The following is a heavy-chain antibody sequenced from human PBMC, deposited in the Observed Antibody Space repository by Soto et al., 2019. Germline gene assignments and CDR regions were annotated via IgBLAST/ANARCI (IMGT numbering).Heavy chain of an antibody. D-gene: IGHD3-9*01. Sequence: SETLSLTCVVYGGSFSGYYWSWVRQPPGKGLEWIGEVKYSGATNYNPSLKSRVTISTDASKNQFSLKLTSVTAADTAVYYCARGGLRYFDLDYWGQGPLVTVSS. V-gene: IGHV4-34*01. J-gene: IGHJ4*01. CDR1: GGSFSGYY. CDR2: VKYSGAT. CDR3: ARGGLRYFDLDY.